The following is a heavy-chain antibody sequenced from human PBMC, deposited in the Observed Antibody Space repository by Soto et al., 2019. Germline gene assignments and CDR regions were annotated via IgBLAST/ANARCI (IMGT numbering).Heavy chain of an antibody. V-gene: IGHV4-30-2*01. CDR3: ARRLDSSPKDDYFDY. D-gene: IGHD3-22*01. CDR2: IYHSGST. CDR1: GGSISSGGYS. Sequence: SETLSLTCAVSGGSISSGGYSWSWIRQPPGKGLEWIGYIYHSGSTYYNPSLKSRVTISVDRSKNQFSLKLSSVTAADTAVYYCARRLDSSPKDDYFDYWGQGTLVTVSS. J-gene: IGHJ4*02.